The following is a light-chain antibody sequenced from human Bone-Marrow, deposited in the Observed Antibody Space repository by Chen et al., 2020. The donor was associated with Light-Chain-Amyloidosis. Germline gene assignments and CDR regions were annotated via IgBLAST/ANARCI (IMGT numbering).Light chain of an antibody. CDR1: NIGSTS. J-gene: IGLJ3*02. CDR3: QVWDRSSDRPV. CDR2: DDS. Sequence: SYVLTQPSSVSVAPVQTATIACGGNNIGSTSVHWYQQTPGQAPLLVVHDDSDRPSGIPERLSGSNSGNTATLTISRVEAGDEADYYCQVWDRSSDRPVFGGGTKLTVL. V-gene: IGLV3-21*02.